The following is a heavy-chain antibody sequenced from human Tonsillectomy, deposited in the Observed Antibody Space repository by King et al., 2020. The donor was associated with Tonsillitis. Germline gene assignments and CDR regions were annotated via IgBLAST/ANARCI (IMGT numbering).Heavy chain of an antibody. J-gene: IGHJ4*02. CDR1: GFSFSTYA. D-gene: IGHD3-10*01. CDR2: ITYDGSNE. CDR3: TRGDFDGVHLPPGY. Sequence: VQLVESGGGVVQPGRSLRLSYTASGFSFSTYAMHWVRQAPGKGLEWVAVITYDGSNEYYADSVKGRFTISRDDSKSTLYLQMNSLRPEDTAVYYCTRGDFDGVHLPPGYWGQGTLVAVSS. V-gene: IGHV3-30*04.